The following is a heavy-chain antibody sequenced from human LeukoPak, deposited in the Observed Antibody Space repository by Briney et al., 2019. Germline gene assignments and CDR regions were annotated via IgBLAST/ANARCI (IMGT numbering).Heavy chain of an antibody. Sequence: GGSLRLSCAASGFTFSSYWMHWVRQAPGKGLVWVSRINSDGSSTSYADSVKGRFTISRDNAKNTLYLQMNSLRAEDTAVYYCARVSKIRYGVDVWGQGTTVTVSS. CDR2: INSDGSST. D-gene: IGHD6-13*01. CDR1: GFTFSSYW. J-gene: IGHJ6*02. CDR3: ARVSKIRYGVDV. V-gene: IGHV3-74*01.